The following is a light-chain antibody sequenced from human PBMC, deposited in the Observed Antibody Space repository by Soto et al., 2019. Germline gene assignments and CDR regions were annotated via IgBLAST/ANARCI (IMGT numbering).Light chain of an antibody. CDR2: GAS. J-gene: IGKJ4*01. Sequence: ILMAQSPSTLSVSPGERATLSCRASQSVTSNLAWYQQKPGQAPRLLIYGASTRATGIPDRFSGSGSGTDFTLTISSLEPEDFAVYYCQQRSNWPTFGGGTKVDIK. CDR1: QSVTSN. CDR3: QQRSNWPT. V-gene: IGKV3-15*01.